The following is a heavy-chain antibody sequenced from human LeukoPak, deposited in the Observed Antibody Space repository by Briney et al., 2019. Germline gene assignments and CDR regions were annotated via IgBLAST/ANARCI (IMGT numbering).Heavy chain of an antibody. D-gene: IGHD3-16*01. J-gene: IGHJ6*02. Sequence: SETLSLTCTVSGGSISSGDYYWSWLRQPPGKGLEWIGYIYYSGSTYYNPSLKSRVTISVDTSKNQFSLKLSSVTAADTAVYYCARDLGSGRPNYYYYGMDVWGQGTTVTVSS. CDR3: ARDLGSGRPNYYYYGMDV. V-gene: IGHV4-30-4*01. CDR2: IYYSGST. CDR1: GGSISSGDYY.